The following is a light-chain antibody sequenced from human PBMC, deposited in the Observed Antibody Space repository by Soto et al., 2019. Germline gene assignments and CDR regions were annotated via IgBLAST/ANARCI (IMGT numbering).Light chain of an antibody. Sequence: DIQMTQSPSTLSASVGDRVTITCRASQSVTGWLAWYQQKPGEDPKLLIYDASTLASGVPSRFSGSGSVTQFTLTISSLQPDDSATYYCQQYHSYSPYTFGQGTKLEIK. CDR1: QSVTGW. CDR2: DAS. CDR3: QQYHSYSPYT. V-gene: IGKV1-5*01. J-gene: IGKJ2*01.